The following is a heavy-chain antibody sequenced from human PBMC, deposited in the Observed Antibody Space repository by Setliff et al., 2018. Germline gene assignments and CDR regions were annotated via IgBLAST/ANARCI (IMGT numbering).Heavy chain of an antibody. D-gene: IGHD2-21*01. Sequence: SETLSLTCAVYGDSFSDYYWSWIRQPPGKGLEWLGNIFHSGSTYYNPTLNSRVTMSVDTSKKEFSLRLSSVTAADTAVYYCASQRLARYFESWGQGILVTVSS. V-gene: IGHV4-34*12. J-gene: IGHJ4*02. CDR1: GDSFSDYY. CDR2: IFHSGST. CDR3: ASQRLARYFES.